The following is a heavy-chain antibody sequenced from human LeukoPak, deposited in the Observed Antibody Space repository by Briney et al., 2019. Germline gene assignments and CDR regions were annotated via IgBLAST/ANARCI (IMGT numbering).Heavy chain of an antibody. D-gene: IGHD3-3*01. CDR3: TIVPENYDFWSGYYPPFGY. CDR1: GFTFSGSA. CDR2: IRSKANSYAT. J-gene: IGHJ4*02. Sequence: GGSLRLSCAASGFTFSGSAMHWVRQASGKGLEWVGRIRSKANSYATAYAGSVKGRFTISRDDSKNTAYLQMNSLKTEDTAVYYCTIVPENYDFWSGYYPPFGYWGQGTLVTVSS. V-gene: IGHV3-73*01.